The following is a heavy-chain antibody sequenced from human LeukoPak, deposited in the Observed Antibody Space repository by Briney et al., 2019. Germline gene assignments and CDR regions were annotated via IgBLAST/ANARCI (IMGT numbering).Heavy chain of an antibody. D-gene: IGHD6-13*01. V-gene: IGHV1-69*01. Sequence: SVRVSCKASGGTFSSYAISWVRQAPGQGLEWMGGIIPIFGTANYAQKFQGRVTITADESTSTVYMELSSLRSEDTAVYYCARASRQQLVKSPFDYWGQGTLVTVSS. CDR1: GGTFSSYA. J-gene: IGHJ4*02. CDR2: IIPIFGTA. CDR3: ARASRQQLVKSPFDY.